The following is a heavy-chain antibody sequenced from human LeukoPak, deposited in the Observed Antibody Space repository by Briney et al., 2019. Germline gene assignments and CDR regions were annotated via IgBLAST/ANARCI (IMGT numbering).Heavy chain of an antibody. CDR1: GYXFTGYY. CDR3: ARVGRGDQLLGFDY. J-gene: IGHJ4*02. Sequence: ASVKVSCMASGYXFTGYYIHWVRQAPGQGLEWMGWINPNSGGTNYAQKFQGRVTMTRDTSISTAYMELSRLRSDDTAVYYCARVGRGDQLLGFDYWGQGTLVTVSS. D-gene: IGHD2-2*01. V-gene: IGHV1-2*02. CDR2: INPNSGGT.